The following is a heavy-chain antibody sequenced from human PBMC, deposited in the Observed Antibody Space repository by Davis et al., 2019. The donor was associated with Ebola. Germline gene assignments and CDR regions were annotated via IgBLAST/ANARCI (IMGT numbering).Heavy chain of an antibody. Sequence: SLKISCAASGFTFDDYAMHWVRQAPGKGLEWVSGISWNSGSIGYADSVKGRFTISRDNAKNSLYLQMNSLRAEDTAVYYCARDDIVVVQAAFYGMDVWGQGTTVTVSS. CDR2: ISWNSGSI. CDR1: GFTFDDYA. D-gene: IGHD2-2*01. V-gene: IGHV3-9*01. J-gene: IGHJ6*02. CDR3: ARDDIVVVQAAFYGMDV.